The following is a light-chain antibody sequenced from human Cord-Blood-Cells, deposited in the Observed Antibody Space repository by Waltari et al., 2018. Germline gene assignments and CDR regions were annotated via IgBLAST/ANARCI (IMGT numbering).Light chain of an antibody. CDR1: SSDVGGYNY. CDR3: CSYAGSYTVV. Sequence: QSALTQPRSVSGSPGQSVTISCTGTSSDVGGYNYVSWYQQHPGKAPKLMIYDVSKRPSGVPDRFSGSKSDNTASVTISGLQAEDDADYYCCSYAGSYTVVFGGGTKLTLL. CDR2: DVS. J-gene: IGLJ2*01. V-gene: IGLV2-11*01.